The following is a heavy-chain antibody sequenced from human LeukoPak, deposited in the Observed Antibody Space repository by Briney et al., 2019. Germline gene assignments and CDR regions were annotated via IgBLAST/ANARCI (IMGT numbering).Heavy chain of an antibody. Sequence: GGSLRLSCAASGFTFDDYAMHWVRQAPGKGLEWVSGISWNSGSIGYADSVKGRFTISRDNAKNSLYLQMNSLRAEDTALYYCAKDIDGGSFNMDVWGKGTTVTVSS. CDR3: AKDIDGGSFNMDV. CDR2: ISWNSGSI. CDR1: GFTFDDYA. J-gene: IGHJ6*03. V-gene: IGHV3-9*01. D-gene: IGHD1-26*01.